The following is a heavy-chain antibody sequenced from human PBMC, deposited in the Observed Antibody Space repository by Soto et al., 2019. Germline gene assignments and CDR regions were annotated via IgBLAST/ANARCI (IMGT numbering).Heavy chain of an antibody. CDR1: GDSVSSGDYY. CDR3: ARDRFTMIRGVIRKWWPDP. J-gene: IGHJ5*02. CDR2: VYFSVST. D-gene: IGHD3-10*01. V-gene: IGHV4-61*08. Sequence: SETLSLTCSVSGDSVSSGDYYCRWIRQPPGKGLEWIGHVYFSVSTNYIPSLKSRLTMSVDTAKNQFSLKLNSVTAADTAVYYCARDRFTMIRGVIRKWWPDPWGQGILVTVSS.